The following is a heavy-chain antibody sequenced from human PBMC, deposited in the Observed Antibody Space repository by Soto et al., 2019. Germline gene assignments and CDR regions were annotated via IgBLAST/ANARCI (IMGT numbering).Heavy chain of an antibody. J-gene: IGHJ5*02. CDR2: IYVTGAV. D-gene: IGHD2-21*01. CDR1: PAALNIGNYH. V-gene: IGHV4-31*03. Sequence: TLSLTCSVSPAALNIGNYHWSWILQVQGKGLEWIGQIYVTGAVDYNPSLRDRITISQDTSERQFSLNLRLVTAADTAVYSCARLRIATNNYKWFDPWGQGTLVTGSS. CDR3: ARLRIATNNYKWFDP.